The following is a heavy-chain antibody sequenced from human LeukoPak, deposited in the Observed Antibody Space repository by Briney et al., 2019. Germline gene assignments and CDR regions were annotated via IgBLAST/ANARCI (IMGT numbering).Heavy chain of an antibody. J-gene: IGHJ4*02. Sequence: GGSLRLSCVASGFTFSSYSMNWVRQAPGKGLEWVSSISSSSSYIYYADSVKGRFTISRDNAKNSLYLQMNSLRAEDTAVYYCARDGDTQYRYFDYWGQGTLVTVSS. D-gene: IGHD7-27*01. CDR2: ISSSSSYI. V-gene: IGHV3-21*01. CDR3: ARDGDTQYRYFDY. CDR1: GFTFSSYS.